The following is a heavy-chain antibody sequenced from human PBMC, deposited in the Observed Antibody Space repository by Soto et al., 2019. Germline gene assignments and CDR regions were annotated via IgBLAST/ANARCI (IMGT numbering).Heavy chain of an antibody. CDR3: ASARSRWWYLDL. CDR2: ILYDGSSN. V-gene: IGHV3-33*01. J-gene: IGHJ2*01. Sequence: QVQLVESGGGVVQPGRSLRLSCAASGFTFTNFGMHWVRQAPGKGLEWVAVILYDGSSNYYADSVKGRFTISRDNSNDTLSLQMNSLRDEDTAAYYCASARSRWWYLDLWGRRSLVTVSS. CDR1: GFTFTNFG. D-gene: IGHD2-15*01.